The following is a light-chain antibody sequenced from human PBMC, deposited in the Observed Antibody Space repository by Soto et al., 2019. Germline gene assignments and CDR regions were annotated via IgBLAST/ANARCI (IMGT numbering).Light chain of an antibody. CDR2: GAS. J-gene: IGKJ4*01. V-gene: IGKV3-15*01. CDR3: PQYNKWPPLT. Sequence: EVVMAQSPATLSVSPGERVTLSCRASQSITNDLAWYQQKVGQGPRLLIYGASTRATGIPARFSGSGSGTEFSLTTSSLQSADSAVYYCPQYNKWPPLTFGGGTKVEIK. CDR1: QSITND.